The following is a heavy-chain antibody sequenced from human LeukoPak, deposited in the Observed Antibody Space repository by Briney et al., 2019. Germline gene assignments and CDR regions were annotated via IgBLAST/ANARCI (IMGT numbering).Heavy chain of an antibody. J-gene: IGHJ4*02. CDR2: IYHSGGT. Sequence: SETLSLTCTVSGYSISSGYYWGWIRQPPGKGLEWIGSIYHSGGTYYNPSLKSRVAISVDTSKNQFSLKLSSVTAADTAVYYCARRDYSNGGFDYWGQGTLVTVSS. CDR1: GYSISSGYY. V-gene: IGHV4-38-2*02. CDR3: ARRDYSNGGFDY. D-gene: IGHD4-11*01.